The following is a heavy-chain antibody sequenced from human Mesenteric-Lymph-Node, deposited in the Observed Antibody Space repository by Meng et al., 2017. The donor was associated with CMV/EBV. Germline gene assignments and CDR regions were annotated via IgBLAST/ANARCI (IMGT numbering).Heavy chain of an antibody. CDR1: GFSLSTGDMG. D-gene: IGHD4-11*01. J-gene: IGHJ4*02. CDR3: SFMTTVTLRFDF. Sequence: TVSGFSLSTGDMGVDWIRQPPGKALEWLALIYWDDEKYYSPSVKSRITITKDTSKNQVVLTMTNMDPVDTATYYWSFMTTVTLRFDFWGQGTLVTVSS. V-gene: IGHV2-5*02. CDR2: IYWDDEK.